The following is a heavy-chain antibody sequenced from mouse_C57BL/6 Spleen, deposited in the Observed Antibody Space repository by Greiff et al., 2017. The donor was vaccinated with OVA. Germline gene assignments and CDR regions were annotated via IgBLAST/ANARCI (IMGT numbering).Heavy chain of an antibody. J-gene: IGHJ1*03. CDR3: SSGTGYFDG. CDR1: GFNFTDYY. CDR2: IDPEDGET. V-gene: IGHV14-2*01. Sequence: VQLQQSGAELVKPGASVKLSCTASGFNFTDYYMHWVKQRTEQGLEWIGRIDPEDGETNYAPKFQGKATLTADTSSNTAYLQLSSLTSEDPAVLYCSSGTGYFDGWGTGTTVTGSS. D-gene: IGHD4-1*01.